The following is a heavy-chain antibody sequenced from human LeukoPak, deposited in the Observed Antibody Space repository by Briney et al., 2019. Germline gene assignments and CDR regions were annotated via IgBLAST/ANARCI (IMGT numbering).Heavy chain of an antibody. CDR3: AREEMATISDY. CDR2: ISSSSSYI. CDR1: GFTFSSYS. V-gene: IGHV3-21*01. D-gene: IGHD5-24*01. Sequence: GGSLRLSCAASGFTFSSYSMNWVHQAPGKGLEWVSSISSSSSYIYYADSVKGRFTISRDNAKNSLYLQMNSLRAEDTAVYYCAREEMATISDYWGQGTLVTVSS. J-gene: IGHJ4*02.